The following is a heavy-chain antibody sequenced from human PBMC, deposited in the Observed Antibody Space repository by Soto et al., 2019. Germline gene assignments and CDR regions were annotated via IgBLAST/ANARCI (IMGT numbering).Heavy chain of an antibody. Sequence: PGESLKISCAASGFTFDDYAMHWVRQAPGKGLEWVSGISWNSGSIGYADSVKGRFTISRDNAKNSLYLQMNSLRAEDTALYYCAKDITPWALLPRKAVATAFDIWGQGTMVTVSS. CDR1: GFTFDDYA. CDR3: AKDITPWALLPRKAVATAFDI. CDR2: ISWNSGSI. D-gene: IGHD6-19*01. J-gene: IGHJ3*02. V-gene: IGHV3-9*01.